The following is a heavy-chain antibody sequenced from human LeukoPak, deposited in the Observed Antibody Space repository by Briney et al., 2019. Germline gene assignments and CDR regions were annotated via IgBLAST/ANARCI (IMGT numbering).Heavy chain of an antibody. Sequence: SVKVSCKASGGTFSSYAISWVRQAPGQGLEWMGRIIPILGIANYAQKFQGRVTITADKSTSTAYMELSSLRSEDTAVYYCARESRDGYERDYWGQGTLVTVSS. V-gene: IGHV1-69*04. D-gene: IGHD5-24*01. CDR2: IIPILGIA. CDR3: ARESRDGYERDY. J-gene: IGHJ4*02. CDR1: GGTFSSYA.